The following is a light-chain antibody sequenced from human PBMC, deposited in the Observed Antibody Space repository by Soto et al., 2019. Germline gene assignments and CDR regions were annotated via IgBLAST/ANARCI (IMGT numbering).Light chain of an antibody. Sequence: DIPMTQSPSRLSAYIGETVTITCRASQNVGTSLAWYQQKPGKAPKLLIYKAFSLESGVPSRFSGSGSGTEFTLTISSLQPGDFATYYCQQSNTILYTFGQGTKVEIK. CDR3: QQSNTILYT. CDR1: QNVGTS. CDR2: KAF. J-gene: IGKJ2*01. V-gene: IGKV1-5*03.